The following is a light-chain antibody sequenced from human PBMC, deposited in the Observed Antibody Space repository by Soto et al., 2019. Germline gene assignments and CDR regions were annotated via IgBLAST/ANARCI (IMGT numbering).Light chain of an antibody. CDR3: ATWDDSLHGYV. Sequence: VLTQRPSASGTPGQRVTISCSGSNSNIGNNKVNWYQQLPGTAPKLLIYTSNQRPSGVPDRFSGSKSGTSASLAISGLQSEDEADYYCATWDDSLHGYVFGTGTKVTVL. J-gene: IGLJ1*01. CDR1: NSNIGNNK. CDR2: TSN. V-gene: IGLV1-44*01.